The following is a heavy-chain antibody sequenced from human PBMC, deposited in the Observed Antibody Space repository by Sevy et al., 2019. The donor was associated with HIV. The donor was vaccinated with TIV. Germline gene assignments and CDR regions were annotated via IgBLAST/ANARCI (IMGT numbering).Heavy chain of an antibody. CDR2: ISGGGGGT. CDR1: GFTVNNYA. Sequence: GEALKISFAASGFTVNNYAMSWVRQAPGKGLEGRGLEWVSTISGGGGGTYYADSVRGRFTISRDNSKNTLYLQVNSLRVEDTAVYYCAKHYIHDIADGWYFDLWGRGTLVTVSS. J-gene: IGHJ2*01. D-gene: IGHD6-13*01. V-gene: IGHV3-23*01. CDR3: AKHYIHDIADGWYFDL.